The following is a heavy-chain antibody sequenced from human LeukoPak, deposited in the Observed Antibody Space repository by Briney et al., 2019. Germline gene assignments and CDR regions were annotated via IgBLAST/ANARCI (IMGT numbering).Heavy chain of an antibody. Sequence: SETLSLTCTVSGYSISSGYYWGWIRQPPGKGLEWIGSIYHSGSTYYNPSLKSRVTISVDTSKNQFSLKLSSVTAADTAVYYCARTSGYCSGGSCYSYYYYMDVWGKGTTVTVSS. V-gene: IGHV4-38-2*02. CDR3: ARTSGYCSGGSCYSYYYYMDV. CDR1: GYSISSGYY. D-gene: IGHD2-15*01. CDR2: IYHSGST. J-gene: IGHJ6*03.